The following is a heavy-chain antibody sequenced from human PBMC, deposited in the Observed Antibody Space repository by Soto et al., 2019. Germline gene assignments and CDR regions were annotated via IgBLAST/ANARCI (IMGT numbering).Heavy chain of an antibody. CDR3: ARLYRDGVVAATSYYFDY. CDR2: IYPGDSDT. D-gene: IGHD2-15*01. Sequence: PGESLKISCKGSGYSFTSYWIGWVRQMPGKGLEWMGIIYPGDSDTRYSPSFQGQVTISADKSISTAYLQWSSLKASDTAMYYCARLYRDGVVAATSYYFDYWGQGTLVTVSS. J-gene: IGHJ4*02. V-gene: IGHV5-51*01. CDR1: GYSFTSYW.